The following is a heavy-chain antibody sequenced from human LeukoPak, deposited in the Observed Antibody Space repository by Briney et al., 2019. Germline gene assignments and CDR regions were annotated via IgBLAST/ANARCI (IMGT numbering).Heavy chain of an antibody. CDR1: GDSISSGSFY. D-gene: IGHD2-15*01. CDR3: AREVGWWAYYYYMDV. V-gene: IGHV4-39*07. Sequence: SQTLSLTCTVSGDSISSGSFYWSWIRQPPGKGLEWIGEINHSGSTNYNPSLKSRVTISVDTSKNQFSLKLSSVTAADTAVYYCAREVGWWAYYYYMDVWGKGTTVTVSS. CDR2: INHSGST. J-gene: IGHJ6*03.